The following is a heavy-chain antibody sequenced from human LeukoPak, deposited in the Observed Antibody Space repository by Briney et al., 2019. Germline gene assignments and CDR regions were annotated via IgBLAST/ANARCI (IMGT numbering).Heavy chain of an antibody. CDR1: GFTFSGYP. D-gene: IGHD2-15*01. CDR3: ASVPSPLGYCSGGSCPIYDY. CDR2: ISYDGSNK. V-gene: IGHV3-30-3*01. J-gene: IGHJ4*02. Sequence: GRSLRLSCVASGFTFSGYPMHWFRQLPGKGLEWVAVISYDGSNKYYADSVKGRFTISRDNSKNTLYLQMNSLRAEDTAVYYCASVPSPLGYCSGGSCPIYDYWGQGTLVTVSS.